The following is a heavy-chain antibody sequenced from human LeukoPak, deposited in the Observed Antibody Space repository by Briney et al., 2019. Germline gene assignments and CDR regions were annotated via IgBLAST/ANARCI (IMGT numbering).Heavy chain of an antibody. CDR3: ARDLSNDSRGYPGY. V-gene: IGHV1-18*01. D-gene: IGHD3-22*01. J-gene: IGHJ4*02. CDR2: ISTYNGNT. CDR1: GYTFTSYG. Sequence: ASVKVSCKASGYTFTSYGISWVRQAPGQGLEWMGWISTYNGNTSYAQKLQGRVTLTTDTSTSTAYMELRSLRSDDTAVHYCARDLSNDSRGYPGYWGQGTLVTVSS.